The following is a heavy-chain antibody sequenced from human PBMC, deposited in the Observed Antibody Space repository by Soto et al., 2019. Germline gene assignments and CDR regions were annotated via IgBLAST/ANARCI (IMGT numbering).Heavy chain of an antibody. CDR2: ISAYNRNT. CDR1: GYTFTSFG. D-gene: IGHD3-3*01. CDR3: ARAWKVIFGVVNPNYYYYGTDG. Sequence: ASVKASCKASGYTFTSFGISWVRQAPGQVLEWMGWISAYNRNTNYAQKLQGRVTMTTDTSTTTAYMELRSLKSDDTAVCYCARAWKVIFGVVNPNYYYYGTDGWGQGTKVTV. J-gene: IGHJ6*02. V-gene: IGHV1-18*01.